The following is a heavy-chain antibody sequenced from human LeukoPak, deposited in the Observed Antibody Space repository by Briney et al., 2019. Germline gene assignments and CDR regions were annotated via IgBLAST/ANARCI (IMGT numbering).Heavy chain of an antibody. J-gene: IGHJ4*02. CDR3: ARDSSNFDY. CDR1: GGSFSGYY. V-gene: IGHV4-4*07. D-gene: IGHD4-11*01. CDR2: IYTSGST. Sequence: SETLSLTCAVYGGSFSGYYWSWIRQPAGKGLEWIGRIYTSGSTNYNPSLKSRVTISVDTSKNQFSLKLSSVTAADTAVYYCARDSSNFDYWGQGTLVTVSS.